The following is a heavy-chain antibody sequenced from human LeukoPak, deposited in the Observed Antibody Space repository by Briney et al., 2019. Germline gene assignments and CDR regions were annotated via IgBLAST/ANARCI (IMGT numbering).Heavy chain of an antibody. V-gene: IGHV3-21*01. Sequence: GGSLRLSCAASGFTFSSYSMNWVRQAPGKGLEWVSSISSSSSYIYYADSVKGRFTISRDNAKNSLYLQMNSLRAEDTAVYYCAREAYAATIPGYWGQGTLVTVSS. CDR1: GFTFSSYS. J-gene: IGHJ4*02. CDR2: ISSSSSYI. CDR3: AREAYAATIPGY. D-gene: IGHD5-12*01.